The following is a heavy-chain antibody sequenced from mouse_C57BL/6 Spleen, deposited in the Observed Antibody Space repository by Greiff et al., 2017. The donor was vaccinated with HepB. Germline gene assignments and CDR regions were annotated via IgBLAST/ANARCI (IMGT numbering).Heavy chain of an antibody. CDR2: ISSGGDYI. CDR3: TRDSYPLYSNYAGMDY. V-gene: IGHV5-9-1*02. D-gene: IGHD2-5*01. J-gene: IGHJ4*01. Sequence: EVHLVESGEGLVKPGGSLKLSCAASGFTFSSYAMSWVRQTPEKRLEWVAYISSGGDYIYYADTVKGRFTISRDNARNTLYLQMSSLKSEDTAMYYCTRDSYPLYSNYAGMDYWGQGTSVTVSS. CDR1: GFTFSSYA.